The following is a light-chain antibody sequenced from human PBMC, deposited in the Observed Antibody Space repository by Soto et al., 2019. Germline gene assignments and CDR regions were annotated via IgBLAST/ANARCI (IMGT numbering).Light chain of an antibody. J-gene: IGKJ5*01. CDR1: QSVSSY. V-gene: IGKV3-20*01. CDR2: DAS. Sequence: IVLTQSPDTLSLSHGERATLSCRASQSVSSYLAWYQQKPGQAPRLLIYDASSRATGIPDRFSGSGSGTDFTLTITPLEPDDFVVYFCQQYDSSPITFGQGARPEIK. CDR3: QQYDSSPIT.